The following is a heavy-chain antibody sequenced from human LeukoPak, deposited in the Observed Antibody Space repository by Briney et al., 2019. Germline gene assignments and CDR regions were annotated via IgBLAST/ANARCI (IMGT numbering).Heavy chain of an antibody. V-gene: IGHV4-59*01. Sequence: PSETLSLTCTVSGGSISSYYWSWIRQPPGKGLEWIGYIYYSGSTNYNPSLKSRVAISVDTSKNQFSLKLSSVTAADTAVYYCARVVWDGGSLGGMDVWGQGTAVTVSS. CDR2: IYYSGST. CDR3: ARVVWDGGSLGGMDV. CDR1: GGSISSYY. D-gene: IGHD3-16*01. J-gene: IGHJ6*02.